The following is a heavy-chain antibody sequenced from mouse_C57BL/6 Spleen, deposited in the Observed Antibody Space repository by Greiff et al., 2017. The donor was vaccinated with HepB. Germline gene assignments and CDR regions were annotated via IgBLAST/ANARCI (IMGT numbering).Heavy chain of an antibody. J-gene: IGHJ4*01. V-gene: IGHV1-61*01. CDR1: GYTFTSYW. D-gene: IGHD1-1*01. CDR3: ARGGYYYGSSPYAMGY. Sequence: QVQLQQPGAELVRPGSSVKLSCKASGYTFTSYWMDWVKQRPGQGLEWIGNIYPSDSETHYNQKFKDKATLTVDKSSSTAYMQLSSLTSEDSAVYYCARGGYYYGSSPYAMGYWGQGTSVTVSS. CDR2: IYPSDSET.